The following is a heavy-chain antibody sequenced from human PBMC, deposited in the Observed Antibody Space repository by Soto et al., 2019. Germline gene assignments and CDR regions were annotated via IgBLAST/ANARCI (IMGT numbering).Heavy chain of an antibody. CDR2: ISAYNGNT. V-gene: IGHV1-18*01. CDR3: AREEYSSGWYYFDY. Sequence: ASVKVSCKASGYTFTSYGISWVRQAPGQGFEWMGWISAYNGNTNYAQKLQGRVTMTTDTSTSTAYMELRSLRSDDTAVYYCAREEYSSGWYYFDYWGQGTLVTVSS. D-gene: IGHD6-19*01. J-gene: IGHJ4*02. CDR1: GYTFTSYG.